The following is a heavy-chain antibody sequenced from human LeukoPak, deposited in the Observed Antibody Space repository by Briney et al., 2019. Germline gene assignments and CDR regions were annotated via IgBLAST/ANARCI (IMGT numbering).Heavy chain of an antibody. Sequence: PSETLSLTCTVSGGSISSSSYYWGWIRQPPGKGLEWIGSIYYSGSTYYNPSLKSRVTISVDTSKNQFSLKLSSVTAADTAVYYCARASVRGVISRGLFDYWGQGTLVTVSS. D-gene: IGHD3-10*01. CDR2: IYYSGST. CDR3: ARASVRGVISRGLFDY. CDR1: GGSISSSSYY. V-gene: IGHV4-39*07. J-gene: IGHJ4*02.